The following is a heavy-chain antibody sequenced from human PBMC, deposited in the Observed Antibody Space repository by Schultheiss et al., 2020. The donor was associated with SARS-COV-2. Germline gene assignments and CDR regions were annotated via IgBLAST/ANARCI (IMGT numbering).Heavy chain of an antibody. CDR2: IKSKTDGGTT. V-gene: IGHV3-15*01. J-gene: IGHJ4*02. Sequence: GESLKISCAASGFTFSYYYMSGVRQAPGKGLEWVGRIKSKTDGGTTDYAAPVKGRFTISRDDSKNTLYLQMNSLKTEDTAVYYCTTISGSGDYFDYWGQGTLVTVSS. CDR1: GFTFSYYY. D-gene: IGHD1-26*01. CDR3: TTISGSGDYFDY.